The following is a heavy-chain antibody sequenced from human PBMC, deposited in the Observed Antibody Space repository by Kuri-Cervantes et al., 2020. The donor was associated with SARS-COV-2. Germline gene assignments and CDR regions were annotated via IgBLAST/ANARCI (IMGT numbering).Heavy chain of an antibody. V-gene: IGHV3-74*01. Sequence: GESLKISCAASGFTFSSYWMHWVRQAPGKGLVWVSRINSDGSSTSYADSVKGRFTISRDNAKNTLYLQMNSLRAGDTAVYYCARDLRLGKSLDYWGQGTLVTVSS. CDR2: INSDGSST. D-gene: IGHD7-27*01. J-gene: IGHJ4*02. CDR3: ARDLRLGKSLDY. CDR1: GFTFSSYW.